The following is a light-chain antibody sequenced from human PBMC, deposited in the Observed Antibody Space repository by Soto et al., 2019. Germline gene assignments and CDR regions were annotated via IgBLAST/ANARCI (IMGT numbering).Light chain of an antibody. Sequence: IQVTQSPSTLSASVGDTVTITCRASHSISSWLAWYQQKPGKAPNLLIYNASTLESGVPSRFSGSGSGTEFTLTISSLQPADFATYYCQQYNYYSWTFGQGTKVDIK. CDR1: HSISSW. CDR3: QQYNYYSWT. V-gene: IGKV1-5*01. J-gene: IGKJ1*01. CDR2: NAS.